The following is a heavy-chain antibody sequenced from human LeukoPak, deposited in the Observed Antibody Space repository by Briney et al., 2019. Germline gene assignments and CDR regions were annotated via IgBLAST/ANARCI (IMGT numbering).Heavy chain of an antibody. CDR2: IYYSGST. V-gene: IGHV4-39*07. CDR1: GGSISSSSYY. J-gene: IGHJ4*02. CDR3: ARDQGGDSGYELDY. Sequence: SETLSLTCTVSGGSISSSSYYWGWIRQPPGKGLEWIGSIYYSGSTYYNPSLKSRVTISVDTSKNQFSLKLSSVTAADTAVYYCARDQGGDSGYELDYWGQGTLVTVSP. D-gene: IGHD5-12*01.